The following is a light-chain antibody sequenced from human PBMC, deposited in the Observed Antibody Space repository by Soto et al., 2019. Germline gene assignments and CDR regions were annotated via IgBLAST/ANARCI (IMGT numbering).Light chain of an antibody. CDR2: EAN. CDR1: SSNIGSFNL. CDR3: CSYAGITTVV. V-gene: IGLV2-23*01. J-gene: IGLJ2*01. Sequence: QSVLTQPASVSASPGQSITISCTGSSSNIGSFNLVSWYQQHPGRAPKLIIYEANKRPSGISSRFSGSKSGNTATLTISGLQAEDEAHYYCCSYAGITTVVFGGGTKVTVL.